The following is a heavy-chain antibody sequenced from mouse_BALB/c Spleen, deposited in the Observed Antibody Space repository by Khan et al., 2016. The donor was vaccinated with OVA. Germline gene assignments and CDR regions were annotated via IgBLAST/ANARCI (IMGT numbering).Heavy chain of an antibody. D-gene: IGHD2-1*01. CDR2: ISSAGTYT. Sequence: EVELVESGGGLVKPGGSLKFSCAASAFTFSSFVMSWVRQTPEKRLEWVATISSAGTYTYYADSVKGRFTISRDNAKNTLYLQMNSLRSEDTAMYYCTNGNYGWFAYWGQGTLVTVSA. J-gene: IGHJ3*01. CDR3: TNGNYGWFAY. CDR1: AFTFSSFV. V-gene: IGHV5-9-1*01.